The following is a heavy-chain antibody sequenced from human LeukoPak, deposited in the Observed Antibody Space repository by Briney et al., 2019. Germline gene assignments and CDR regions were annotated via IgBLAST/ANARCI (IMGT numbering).Heavy chain of an antibody. D-gene: IGHD3-3*01. Sequence: PSETLSLTCAVYGGSFSGYYWSWIRQPPGKGLEWNGEINHSGSTNYNPSLKSRVTISVDTSKNQFSLKLSSVTAADTAVYYCARPARYDYFDYWGQGTLVTVSS. CDR3: ARPARYDYFDY. CDR1: GGSFSGYY. V-gene: IGHV4-34*01. CDR2: INHSGST. J-gene: IGHJ4*02.